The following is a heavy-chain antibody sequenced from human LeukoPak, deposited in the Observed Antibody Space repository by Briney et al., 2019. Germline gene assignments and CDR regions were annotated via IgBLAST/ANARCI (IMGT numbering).Heavy chain of an antibody. Sequence: PSETLSLTCADYGGSFSAYYWSWIRQPPGKGLEWIGQINHSGTTNYNPSLKSRVTLSVDTSKNQLSLKLSSVTAADTAVYYCAGVDTAMSAFDPRGQGTLVTVSS. CDR2: INHSGTT. J-gene: IGHJ5*02. CDR1: GGSFSAYY. CDR3: AGVDTAMSAFDP. D-gene: IGHD5-18*01. V-gene: IGHV4-34*01.